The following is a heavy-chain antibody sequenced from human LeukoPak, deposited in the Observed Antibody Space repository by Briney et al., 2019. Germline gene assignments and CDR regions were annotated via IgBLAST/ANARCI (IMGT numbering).Heavy chain of an antibody. CDR1: GFTFSSYA. Sequence: GRSLRLSCAASGFTFSSYAMHWVRQAPGKGLEWVAVISYDGSNKYYADSVKGRFTISRDNSKNTLYLQMNSLRAEDTAVYYCARAFLPAAKGYYYYGMDVWGRGTTVTVSS. V-gene: IGHV3-30*04. J-gene: IGHJ6*04. CDR2: ISYDGSNK. D-gene: IGHD2-2*01. CDR3: ARAFLPAAKGYYYYGMDV.